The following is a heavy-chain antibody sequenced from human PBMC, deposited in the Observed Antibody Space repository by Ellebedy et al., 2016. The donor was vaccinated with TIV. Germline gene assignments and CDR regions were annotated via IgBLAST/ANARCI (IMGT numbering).Heavy chain of an antibody. CDR2: ISYDGSNK. CDR3: AKARYSTGADAYDI. Sequence: GESLKISCAASGFTFSRNGMHWVRQAPGKGLEWVAIISYDGSNKYHADAVKGRFTISRDNSKNTLYLQMNSLRPEDTAVYYCAKARYSTGADAYDIWGQGTMVTVSS. CDR1: GFTFSRNG. V-gene: IGHV3-30*18. J-gene: IGHJ3*02. D-gene: IGHD6-19*01.